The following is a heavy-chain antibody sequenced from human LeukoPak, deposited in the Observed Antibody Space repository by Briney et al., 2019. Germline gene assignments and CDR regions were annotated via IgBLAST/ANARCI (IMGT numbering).Heavy chain of an antibody. CDR3: ARVSGSGWHFDY. J-gene: IGHJ4*02. CDR2: ISSSGVLI. D-gene: IGHD6-19*01. CDR1: GFTFSNYE. V-gene: IGHV3-48*03. Sequence: GGSLRLSCAPSGFTFSNYEMNWVRQAPGKGLEWVSFISSSGVLIYYADSVKGRFTISRDNAKNSLYLQMNSLRVEDTAVYYCARVSGSGWHFDYWGLGTLVTVSS.